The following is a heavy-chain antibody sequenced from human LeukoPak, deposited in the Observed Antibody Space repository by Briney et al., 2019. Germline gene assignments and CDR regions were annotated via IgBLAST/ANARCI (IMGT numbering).Heavy chain of an antibody. CDR1: GYTFTGYY. J-gene: IGHJ6*02. CDR2: INPNSGGT. Sequence: GASVKVSCKASGYTFTGYYMHWVRQAPRQGLEWMGWINPNSGGTNYAQKFQGRVTMTRDTSISTAYMELSRLRSDDTAVYYCARDLDELAAAGPSGYYYGMDVWGQGTTVTVSS. V-gene: IGHV1-2*02. D-gene: IGHD6-13*01. CDR3: ARDLDELAAAGPSGYYYGMDV.